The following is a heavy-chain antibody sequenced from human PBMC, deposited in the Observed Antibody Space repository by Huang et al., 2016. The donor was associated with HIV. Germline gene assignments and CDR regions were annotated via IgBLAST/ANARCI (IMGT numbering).Heavy chain of an antibody. Sequence: EVQLVESGGGLVQPGGSLTLSCAASGFTLSAYSMNWVRQTPGKGLEWVSYINNKGSKIFYVEYVKGRFTISRDNAKNSLYLQMNSLRDDDTAVFYCATSYGYFPHWGQGTLVTVSS. D-gene: IGHD5-18*01. CDR3: ATSYGYFPH. CDR1: GFTLSAYS. CDR2: INNKGSKI. J-gene: IGHJ1*01. V-gene: IGHV3-48*02.